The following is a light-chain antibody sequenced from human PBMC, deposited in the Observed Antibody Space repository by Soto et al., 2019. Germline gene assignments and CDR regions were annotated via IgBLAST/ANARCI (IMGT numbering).Light chain of an antibody. CDR3: QQRSNWPPIT. CDR2: GAS. CDR1: QSVSSN. V-gene: IGKV3-15*01. Sequence: EIVMTQSPATLSVSPGERATLSCRASQSVSSNLAWYQQKPGQAPRLLIYGASTRATGIPARFSGSESGTEFTLTISSLEPEDFAVYYCQQRSNWPPITFGQGTRLEIK. J-gene: IGKJ5*01.